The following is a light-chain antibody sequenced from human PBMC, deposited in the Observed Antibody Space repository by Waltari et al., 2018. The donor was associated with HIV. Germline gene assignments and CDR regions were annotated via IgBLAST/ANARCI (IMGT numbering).Light chain of an antibody. Sequence: QSVLTQPPSVSAAPGQKVTISCSGSNSTIGNNYVSWYQQLPGTAPKLLIYDNNTRPSGIPDRFSGSKSGTSATLGITGLQTGDEADYYCGSWDSSLSSVVFGGGTKLTVL. CDR1: NSTIGNNY. CDR3: GSWDSSLSSVV. CDR2: DNN. J-gene: IGLJ2*01. V-gene: IGLV1-51*01.